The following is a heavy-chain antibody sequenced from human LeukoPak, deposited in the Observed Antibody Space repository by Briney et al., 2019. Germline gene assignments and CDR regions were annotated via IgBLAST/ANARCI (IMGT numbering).Heavy chain of an antibody. CDR2: IYYSGST. J-gene: IGHJ3*02. CDR1: GGSISSYY. D-gene: IGHD2-21*02. V-gene: IGHV4-59*01. CDR3: ARVEYCGGDCYWDDAFDI. Sequence: SETLSLTCTVSGGSISSYYWSWIRQPPGKGLEWIGYIYYSGSTNYNPSLKSRVTISVDTSKNQFSLKLSSVTAADTAVYYCARVEYCGGDCYWDDAFDIWGQGTMVTVSS.